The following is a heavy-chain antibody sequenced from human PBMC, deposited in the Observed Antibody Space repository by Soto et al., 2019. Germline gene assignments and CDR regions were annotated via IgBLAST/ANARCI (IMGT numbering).Heavy chain of an antibody. J-gene: IGHJ4*02. D-gene: IGHD3-9*01. CDR3: ARGVETGFDFDY. V-gene: IGHV1-8*01. CDR1: GYAFTSYD. Sequence: ASVKVSCKASGYAFTSYDINWVRQATGQGLEWMGWMNPNSGNTGYAQKFQGRVTMTRNTSISTAYMELSSLRSEDTAVYYCARGVETGFDFDYWGQGTLVTVSS. CDR2: MNPNSGNT.